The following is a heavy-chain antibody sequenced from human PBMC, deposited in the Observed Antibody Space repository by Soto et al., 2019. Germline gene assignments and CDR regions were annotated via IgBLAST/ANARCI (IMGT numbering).Heavy chain of an antibody. J-gene: IGHJ4*02. CDR1: GGSFSGYY. Sequence: PSETLSLTCAVYGGSFSGYYWSWIRQPPGKGLEWIGEINHSGSTNYNPSLKSRVTISVDTSKNQFSLKLGSVTAADTAVYYCARVVCTNGVCYNYFDYWGQGTLVTVSS. V-gene: IGHV4-34*01. CDR2: INHSGST. CDR3: ARVVCTNGVCYNYFDY. D-gene: IGHD2-8*01.